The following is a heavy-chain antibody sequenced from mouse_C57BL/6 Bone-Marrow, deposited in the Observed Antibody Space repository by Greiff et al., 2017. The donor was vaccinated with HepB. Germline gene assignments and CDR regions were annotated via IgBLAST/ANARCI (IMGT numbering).Heavy chain of an antibody. CDR3: ARCYGSSYDYAMDY. Sequence: SGPVLVKPGASVKMSCKASGYTFTDYYMNWVKQSHGKSLEWIGVINPYNGGTSYNQKFKGKATLTVDTSSSTAYMELNSLTSEDAAVYYCARCYGSSYDYAMDYWGQGTSVTVSS. CDR1: GYTFTDYY. J-gene: IGHJ4*01. D-gene: IGHD1-1*01. CDR2: INPYNGGT. V-gene: IGHV1-19*01.